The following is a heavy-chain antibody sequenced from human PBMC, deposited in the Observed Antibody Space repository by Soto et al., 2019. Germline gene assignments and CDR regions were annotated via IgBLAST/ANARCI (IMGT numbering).Heavy chain of an antibody. V-gene: IGHV1-69*02. J-gene: IGHJ2*01. CDR2: IIPILGIA. D-gene: IGHD4-17*01. CDR1: GGTFSSYT. CDR3: ASRHDYGGSSYCYFDL. Sequence: QVQLVQSGAEVKKPGSSVKVSCKASGGTFSSYTISWVRQAPGQGLEWMGRIIPILGIANYAQKFQGRVTITADKSTSTAYRELSSLRSEDTAVYYCASRHDYGGSSYCYFDLWGRGTLVTVSS.